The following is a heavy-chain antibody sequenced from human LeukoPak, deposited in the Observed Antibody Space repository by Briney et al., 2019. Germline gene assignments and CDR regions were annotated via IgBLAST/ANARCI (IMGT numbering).Heavy chain of an antibody. CDR2: IYYSGST. CDR3: ASHSISYGPYNWFDP. CDR1: GGSISSSSYY. Sequence: NTSETLSPTCTVSGGSISSSSYYWGWIRQPPGKGLEWIGSIYYSGSTYYNPSLKSRVTISVDTSKNQFSLKLSSVTAADTAVYYCASHSISYGPYNWFDPWGQGTLVTVSS. D-gene: IGHD1-26*01. V-gene: IGHV4-39*01. J-gene: IGHJ5*02.